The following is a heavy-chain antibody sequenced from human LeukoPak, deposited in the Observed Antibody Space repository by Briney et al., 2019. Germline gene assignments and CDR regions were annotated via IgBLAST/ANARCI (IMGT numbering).Heavy chain of an antibody. V-gene: IGHV5-51*01. Sequence: GESLKISCKGSGYSFTNYRIGWVRQMPGKGLEWMGIIYPGDSDTRYSPSFQGQVTISADKSISTAYLQWSSLKASDTAMYYCAKIHSSSSYGNFDYWGQGTLVTVSS. CDR1: GYSFTNYR. CDR3: AKIHSSSSYGNFDY. CDR2: IYPGDSDT. D-gene: IGHD6-13*01. J-gene: IGHJ4*02.